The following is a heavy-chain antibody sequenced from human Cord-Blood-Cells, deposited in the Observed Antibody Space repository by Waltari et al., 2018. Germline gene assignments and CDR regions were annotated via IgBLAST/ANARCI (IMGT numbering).Heavy chain of an antibody. CDR2: IYYSGST. CDR3: ARGGYSSSWYYFDY. Sequence: QVQLQESGPGLVKPSQPLSLTCTVPGGPITRGGYYWSWIRQHPGKGLEWIGYIYYSGSTYYNPSLKSRVTISVDTSKNQFSLKLSSVTAADTAVYYCARGGYSSSWYYFDYWGQGTLVTVSS. CDR1: GGPITRGGYY. J-gene: IGHJ4*02. V-gene: IGHV4-31*03. D-gene: IGHD6-13*01.